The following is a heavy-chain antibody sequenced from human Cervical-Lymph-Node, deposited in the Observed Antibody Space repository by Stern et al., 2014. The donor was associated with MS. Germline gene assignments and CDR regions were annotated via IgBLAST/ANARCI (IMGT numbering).Heavy chain of an antibody. D-gene: IGHD5-18*01. Sequence: VQLVESGAEVKKPGASVRVSCKASGYTFSDKYMQWVRQAPGQGLEWMGWINPHTGGTNYAQQVRGRVTMTRDPSISKAYMDLNSLRSDDTAVYYCATDITATGFYYYGMDVWGQGTTVTVSS. CDR2: INPHTGGT. J-gene: IGHJ6*02. V-gene: IGHV1-2*02. CDR1: GYTFSDKY. CDR3: ATDITATGFYYYGMDV.